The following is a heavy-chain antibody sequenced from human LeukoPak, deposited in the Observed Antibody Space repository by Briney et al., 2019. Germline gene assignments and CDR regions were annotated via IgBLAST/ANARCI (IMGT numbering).Heavy chain of an antibody. V-gene: IGHV3-74*01. CDR2: INTDGSRT. J-gene: IGHJ5*01. CDR3: VRGFGGRTDS. D-gene: IGHD2-15*01. CDR1: GFTFSSSW. Sequence: PGGSLRLSCAASGFTFSSSWMHWARQAPGKGLVRVSRINTDGSRTDHADSVKGRFTISRDNAKDTLYLQMSSLRAEDTAVYYCVRGFGGRTDSWGQGTEVTVST.